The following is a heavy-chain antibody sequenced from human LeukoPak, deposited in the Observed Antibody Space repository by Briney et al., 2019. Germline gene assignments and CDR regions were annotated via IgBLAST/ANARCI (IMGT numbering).Heavy chain of an antibody. J-gene: IGHJ4*02. Sequence: SVKVSCKASGGTFSSYAISWVRQAPGQGLEWMGGIIPIFGTANYAQKLQGRVTMTTDTSTSTAYMELRSLRSDDTAVYYCARDRVVGRWLQSFLGYWGQGTLVTVSS. D-gene: IGHD5-24*01. CDR2: IIPIFGTA. CDR1: GGTFSSYA. V-gene: IGHV1-69*05. CDR3: ARDRVVGRWLQSFLGY.